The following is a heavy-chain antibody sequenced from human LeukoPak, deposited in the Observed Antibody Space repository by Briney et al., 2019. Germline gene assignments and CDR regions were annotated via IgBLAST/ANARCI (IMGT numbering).Heavy chain of an antibody. CDR1: GGSISSYY. J-gene: IGHJ4*02. D-gene: IGHD1-14*01. CDR3: ARDPDRSYFDY. CDR2: IYYSGST. V-gene: IGHV4-59*01. Sequence: SETLSLTCTVSGGSISSYYWSWIRQPPGKGLEWIGYIYYSGSTNYNPSLKSRVTISVDTSKNQFSLKLSSVTAADTAVYYCARDPDRSYFDYWGQGTLVTVSS.